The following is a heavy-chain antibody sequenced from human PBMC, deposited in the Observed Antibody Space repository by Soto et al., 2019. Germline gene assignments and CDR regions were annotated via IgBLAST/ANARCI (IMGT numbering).Heavy chain of an antibody. CDR2: INPGNGKT. V-gene: IGHV1-3*01. J-gene: IGHJ1*01. CDR1: GYTFTYYA. CDR3: VRFSGITV. Sequence: XSVKFTCETSGYTFTYYALPWVRQAPGQGLEWMGWINPGNGKTKYSQNFQGRLTITRDTSATTCYMVGSSLRSEDTTVHYCVRFSGITVWGQGPLVTVYS. D-gene: IGHD1-7*01.